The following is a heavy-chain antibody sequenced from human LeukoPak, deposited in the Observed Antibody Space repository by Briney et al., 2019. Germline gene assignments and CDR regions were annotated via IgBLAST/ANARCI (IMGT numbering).Heavy chain of an antibody. CDR3: ARGLYDFWSGLDAFDI. J-gene: IGHJ3*02. CDR2: IWYDGSNK. V-gene: IGHV3-33*01. Sequence: PGGSLRLSCAASGFTFSSYGMHWVRQAPGKGLEWVAVIWYDGSNKYYADSVKGRFTISRDNSKNTLYLQMNSLRAEDTAVYYCARGLYDFWSGLDAFDIWGQGTMVTVSS. CDR1: GFTFSSYG. D-gene: IGHD3-3*01.